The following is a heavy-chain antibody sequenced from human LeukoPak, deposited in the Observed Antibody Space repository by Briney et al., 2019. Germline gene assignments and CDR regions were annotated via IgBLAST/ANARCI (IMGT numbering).Heavy chain of an antibody. D-gene: IGHD3-10*01. J-gene: IGHJ4*02. CDR1: GGSISSSSYY. Sequence: SETLSLTCTLSGGSISSSSYYWNWIRQPAGKGLEWIGRIYTSGSTNYNPSLKSRVTMSVDKSKNQFSLKLSSVTAADTAVYYCARDLPRDERGRGVMHDYWGQGTLVTVSS. CDR2: IYTSGST. CDR3: ARDLPRDERGRGVMHDY. V-gene: IGHV4-61*02.